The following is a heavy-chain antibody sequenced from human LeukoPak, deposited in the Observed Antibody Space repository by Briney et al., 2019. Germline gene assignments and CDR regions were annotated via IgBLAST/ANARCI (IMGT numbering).Heavy chain of an antibody. V-gene: IGHV3-48*01. CDR1: GFTFSSYS. CDR2: ISSSSSTI. Sequence: PGGSLRLSCAASGFTFSSYSMNWVRQAPGKGLEWGSYISSSSSTIYYADSVKGRFTISRDNAKNSLYLQMNSLRAEDPAVYYCARARITIFGVVQASANWFDPWGQGTLVTVSS. CDR3: ARARITIFGVVQASANWFDP. J-gene: IGHJ5*02. D-gene: IGHD3-3*01.